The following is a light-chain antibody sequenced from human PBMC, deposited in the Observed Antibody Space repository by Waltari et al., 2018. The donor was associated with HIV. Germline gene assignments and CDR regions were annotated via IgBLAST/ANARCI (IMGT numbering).Light chain of an antibody. V-gene: IGLV2-8*01. CDR1: SNDVGAYDY. J-gene: IGLJ2*01. Sequence: QSALTQPPSASGSPGQSVTISCTGTSNDVGAYDYVSWYQQHPGRAPKLLVYEVTKRPSWGPARFSGSKSGNTASLTVSGLQAEDDGHYYCTSYVDNYVVFFGGGTKLTVL. CDR3: TSYVDNYVVF. CDR2: EVT.